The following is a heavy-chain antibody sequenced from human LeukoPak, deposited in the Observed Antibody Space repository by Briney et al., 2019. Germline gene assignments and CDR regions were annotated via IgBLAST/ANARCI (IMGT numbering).Heavy chain of an antibody. V-gene: IGHV4-34*01. CDR1: GGSFSGCY. D-gene: IGHD3-22*01. CDR2: INHSGST. J-gene: IGHJ4*02. Sequence: PSETLSLTCAVYGGSFSGCYWSWIRQPPGKGLEWIGEINHSGSTNYNPSLKSRVTISVDTSKNQFSLKLSSVTAADTAVYYCATDYYDSSGYYYWGQGTLVTVSS. CDR3: ATDYYDSSGYYY.